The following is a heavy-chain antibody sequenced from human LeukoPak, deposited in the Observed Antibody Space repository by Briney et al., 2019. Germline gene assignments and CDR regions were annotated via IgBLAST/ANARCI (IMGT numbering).Heavy chain of an antibody. Sequence: NPSETLSLTCAVYGGYYWSWIRQPPGKGLEWIGEINHSGSTNYNPSLKSRVTISVDTSKNQFSLKLSSVTAADTAVYYCATENGFNDYWGQGTLVTVSS. CDR2: INHSGST. D-gene: IGHD2-8*01. CDR3: ATENGFNDY. V-gene: IGHV4-34*01. CDR1: GGYY. J-gene: IGHJ4*02.